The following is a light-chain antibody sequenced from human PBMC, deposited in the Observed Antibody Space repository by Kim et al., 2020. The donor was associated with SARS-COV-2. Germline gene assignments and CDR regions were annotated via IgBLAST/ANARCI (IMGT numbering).Light chain of an antibody. CDR2: RNN. CDR3: TAWDTSLSTQV. J-gene: IGLJ3*02. Sequence: QTATLPCTGSSHKVGDQGASWLQQRQGHHPKLLFYRNNNRPSGTSERLSASRSGNTASLTIIGLQPEDEADYYCTAWDTSLSTQVFGGGTQLTVL. CDR1: SHKVGDQG. V-gene: IGLV10-54*01.